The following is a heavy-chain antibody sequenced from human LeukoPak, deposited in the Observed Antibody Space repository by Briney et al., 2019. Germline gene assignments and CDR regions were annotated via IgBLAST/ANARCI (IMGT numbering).Heavy chain of an antibody. CDR1: GDSVSNNIAT. CDR2: TYYRSRWGN. CDR3: VRDSDDYYWALDF. Sequence: QTLSLTCAISGDSVSNNIATWNWVRQAPSRGLEWLGRTYYRSRWGNDYAISVKSRLTINPDTSRTQFSLQLNSVTPEDTAVYYCVRDSDDYYWALDFWGQGTPVTVSS. D-gene: IGHD3-10*01. V-gene: IGHV6-1*01. J-gene: IGHJ4*02.